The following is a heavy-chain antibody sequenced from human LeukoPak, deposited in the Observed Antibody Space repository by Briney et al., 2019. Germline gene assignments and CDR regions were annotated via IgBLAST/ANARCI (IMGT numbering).Heavy chain of an antibody. V-gene: IGHV1-46*01. CDR3: AGGHYDILTGYTPGGMDV. D-gene: IGHD3-9*01. Sequence: ASAKVSCKASGYTFTSYYMHWVRQAPGQGLEWMGIINPSGGSTSYAQKFQGRVTMTRDTSTSTVYMELSSLRSEDTAVYYCAGGHYDILTGYTPGGMDVWGKGTTVTVSS. J-gene: IGHJ6*04. CDR1: GYTFTSYY. CDR2: INPSGGST.